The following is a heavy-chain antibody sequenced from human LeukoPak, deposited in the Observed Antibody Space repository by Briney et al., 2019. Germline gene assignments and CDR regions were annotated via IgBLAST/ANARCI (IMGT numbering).Heavy chain of an antibody. CDR2: VNPNSGGT. J-gene: IGHJ3*02. Sequence: ASVKVSCKASGYTFSTYYIHWVRQAPGQGFEWMGWVNPNSGGTNYAQKFEGRVTMTRDTSISTAYMELSRLRSDDTAVYYCAGKVEFLDALDIWGQGTMVTVSS. CDR1: GYTFSTYY. D-gene: IGHD1-1*01. CDR3: AGKVEFLDALDI. V-gene: IGHV1-2*02.